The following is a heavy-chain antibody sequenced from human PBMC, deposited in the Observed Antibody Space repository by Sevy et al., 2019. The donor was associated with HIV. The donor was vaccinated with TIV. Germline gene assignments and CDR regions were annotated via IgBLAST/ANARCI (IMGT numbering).Heavy chain of an antibody. J-gene: IGHJ6*02. D-gene: IGHD3-10*01. V-gene: IGHV4-39*01. Sequence: SETLSLTCTVSGGSISSSSYYWGWIRQPPGKGLEWIGSIYYSGSTYYNPSLKSRVTISVDTSKNQFSLKLGSVTAADTAVYYCARLGYYGSGSYYKSYYYYGMDVWGQGTTVTVSS. CDR2: IYYSGST. CDR3: ARLGYYGSGSYYKSYYYYGMDV. CDR1: GGSISSSSYY.